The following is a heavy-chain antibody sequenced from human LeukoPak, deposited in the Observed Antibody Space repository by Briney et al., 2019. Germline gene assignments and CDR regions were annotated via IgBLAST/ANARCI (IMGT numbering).Heavy chain of an antibody. CDR1: GFTFSSYW. CDR3: ARVKYSSGWYSRFDP. D-gene: IGHD6-19*01. J-gene: IGHJ5*02. V-gene: IGHV3-7*01. CDR2: IKQDGSEK. Sequence: SGGSLRLSCAASGFTFSSYWMSWVRQAPGKGLEWVANIKQDGSEKYYVDSVKGRFTISRDNAKNSLYLQMNSLRAEDTAVYYCARVKYSSGWYSRFDPWGQGTLVTVSS.